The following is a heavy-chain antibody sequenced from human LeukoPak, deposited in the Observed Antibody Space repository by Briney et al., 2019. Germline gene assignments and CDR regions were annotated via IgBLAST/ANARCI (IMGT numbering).Heavy chain of an antibody. CDR1: GFSFSSYW. V-gene: IGHV3-7*01. Sequence: PGGSLRLSCAASGFSFSSYWMSWVRQAPGKGLEWVANIKQDGSKKYYADSVKGRFTISRHNAKNSLYLQMNGLRAEATAVFCCARRVTTVTACFVYWGQGTLVTVSS. CDR3: ARRVTTVTACFVY. D-gene: IGHD4-11*01. J-gene: IGHJ4*02. CDR2: IKQDGSKK.